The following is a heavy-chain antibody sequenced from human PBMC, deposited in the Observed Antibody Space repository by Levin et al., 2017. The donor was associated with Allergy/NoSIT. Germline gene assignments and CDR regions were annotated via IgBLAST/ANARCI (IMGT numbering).Heavy chain of an antibody. D-gene: IGHD2-15*01. CDR3: ARVWFCSGGSCYHGWFDP. Sequence: TSETLSLTCTVSGGSISSGGYYWSWIRQHPGKGLEWIGYIYYSGSTYYNPSLKSRVTISVDTSKNQFSLKLSSVTAADTAVYYCARVWFCSGGSCYHGWFDPWGQGTLVTVSS. V-gene: IGHV4-31*03. CDR2: IYYSGST. CDR1: GGSISSGGYY. J-gene: IGHJ5*02.